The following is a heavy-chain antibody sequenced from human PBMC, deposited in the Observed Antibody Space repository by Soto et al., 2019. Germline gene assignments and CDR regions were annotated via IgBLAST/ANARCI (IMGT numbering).Heavy chain of an antibody. J-gene: IGHJ6*02. CDR2: MNPNSGNT. CDR3: ARRSTPRIPIFGLAPGIKGMHV. D-gene: IGHD3-3*01. CDR1: GYTFTSYD. Sequence: ASVKVSCKASGYTFTSYDMNWVRQATGQGLEGMGWMNPNSGNTGYAQKFQGRVTMTRNTSISTAYMELSSLRSEDTAVYYCARRSTPRIPIFGLAPGIKGMHVWGQGTTLTV. V-gene: IGHV1-8*01.